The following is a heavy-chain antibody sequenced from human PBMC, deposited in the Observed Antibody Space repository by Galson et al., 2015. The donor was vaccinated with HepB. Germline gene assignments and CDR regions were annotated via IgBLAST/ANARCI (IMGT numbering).Heavy chain of an antibody. J-gene: IGHJ6*03. Sequence: SVKVSCKASGYTFTSYYMHWVRQAPGQGLEWMGIINPSGGSTSYAQKFQGRVTMTRDTSTSTVYMELSSLRSEDTAVYYCARAGGSGRSQPPNYYYYYMDVWGKGTTVTVSS. CDR3: ARAGGSGRSQPPNYYYYYMDV. CDR2: INPSGGST. CDR1: GYTFTSYY. D-gene: IGHD3-10*01. V-gene: IGHV1-46*01.